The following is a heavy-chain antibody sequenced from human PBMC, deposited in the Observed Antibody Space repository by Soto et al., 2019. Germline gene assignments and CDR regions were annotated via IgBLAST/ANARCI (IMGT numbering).Heavy chain of an antibody. J-gene: IGHJ6*02. D-gene: IGHD3-3*01. V-gene: IGHV3-21*01. CDR3: ARDSYDFFSGYNPSLHYYGIYV. Sequence: AGGSLRLSCAASGFTFSSYSMSWVRQAPGKGLEWVSSISSSSSYIYYADSVKGRFTISRDNAKNSLYLQMNSLRAEDTAVYYCARDSYDFFSGYNPSLHYYGIYVCAQRTTVTVSS. CDR2: ISSSSSYI. CDR1: GFTFSSYS.